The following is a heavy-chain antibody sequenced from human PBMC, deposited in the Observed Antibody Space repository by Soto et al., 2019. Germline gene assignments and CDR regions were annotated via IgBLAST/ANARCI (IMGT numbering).Heavy chain of an antibody. CDR2: ISSSSSYI. J-gene: IGHJ4*02. D-gene: IGHD3-22*01. CDR1: GFTFSSYS. Sequence: EVQLVESGGGLVKPGGSLRLSCAASGFTFSSYSMNWVRQAPGKGLEWVSSISSSSSYIYYADSVKGRFTISRDNAKNSLYLQMYSLRGEDTAVYYCARAPYYYDSSGYWAYWGQGTLVTVSS. V-gene: IGHV3-21*01. CDR3: ARAPYYYDSSGYWAY.